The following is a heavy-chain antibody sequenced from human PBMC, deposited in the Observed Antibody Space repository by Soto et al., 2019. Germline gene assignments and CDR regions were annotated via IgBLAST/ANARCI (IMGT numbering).Heavy chain of an antibody. V-gene: IGHV1-8*01. Sequence: SAEPSSEESRYSLTSYDRNWLRHANGKGLEWMGWMNPNSGNTGYAQKFQGRVTMTRNTSISTACMELSSLRSEDTAVYYCARGYCSGGSCYLTFDYWGQGTLVTVSP. CDR1: RYSLTSYD. CDR2: MNPNSGNT. CDR3: ARGYCSGGSCYLTFDY. D-gene: IGHD2-15*01. J-gene: IGHJ4*02.